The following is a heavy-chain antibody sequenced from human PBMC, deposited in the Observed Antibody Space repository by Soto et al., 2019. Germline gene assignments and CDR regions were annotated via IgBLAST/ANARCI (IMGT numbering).Heavy chain of an antibody. J-gene: IGHJ6*02. Sequence: ASVKVSSKASGYTFTGHYMHWVRQAPGQGLEWMGWINPNSGGTNYAQKFQDWITMTRDTSISTAYMELSRLRYDDTAVYYCARSLYYGSGSYYDYGLDVWGQGTTVTVSS. V-gene: IGHV1-2*04. CDR1: GYTFTGHY. CDR3: ARSLYYGSGSYYDYGLDV. D-gene: IGHD3-10*01. CDR2: INPNSGGT.